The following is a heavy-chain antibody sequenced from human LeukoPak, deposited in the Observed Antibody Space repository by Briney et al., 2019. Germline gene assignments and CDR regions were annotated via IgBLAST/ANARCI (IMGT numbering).Heavy chain of an antibody. D-gene: IGHD6-13*01. CDR2: IWYDGSNK. J-gene: IGHJ5*02. Sequence: GGSLRLSCAASGFTLSSYGMHWVRQAPGKGLEWVAVIWYDGSNKYYADSVKGRFTISRDNSKNTLYLQMNSLRAEDTAVYYCAAENPGIAAAGGFDPWGQGTLVTVSS. CDR1: GFTLSSYG. V-gene: IGHV3-33*01. CDR3: AAENPGIAAAGGFDP.